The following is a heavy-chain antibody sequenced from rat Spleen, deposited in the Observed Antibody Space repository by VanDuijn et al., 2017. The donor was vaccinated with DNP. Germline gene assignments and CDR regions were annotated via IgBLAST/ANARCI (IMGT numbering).Heavy chain of an antibody. D-gene: IGHD1-10*01. J-gene: IGHJ1*01. CDR1: GFTFSDYH. Sequence: EVQLVESGGGLVQPGRSLKLSCTASGFTFSDYHMAWVRQAPKKGLEWVASITSSGGNTYYPDSVKGRFTISRDNAKNTLYLQMNSLRSEDTATYYCARVNNLLGWHFDFWGPGTMVTVSS. CDR3: ARVNNLLGWHFDF. V-gene: IGHV5S23*01. CDR2: ITSSGGNT.